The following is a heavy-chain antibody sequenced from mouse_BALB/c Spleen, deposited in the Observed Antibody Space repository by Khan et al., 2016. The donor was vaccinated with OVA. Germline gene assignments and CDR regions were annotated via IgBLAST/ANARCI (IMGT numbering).Heavy chain of an antibody. CDR2: INPSTGYT. CDR1: GYTLTSYW. Sequence: QVRLQQSGAELAKPGASVKMSCKASGYTLTSYWMHWVKQRPGQGLEWIGYINPSTGYTEYNQRFKDKATLTADKSSSTAYMQLSSLTSEESAVYYCANHGSSSAWLTYWGQGTLVTVSA. CDR3: ANHGSSSAWLTY. J-gene: IGHJ3*01. V-gene: IGHV1-7*01. D-gene: IGHD1-1*01.